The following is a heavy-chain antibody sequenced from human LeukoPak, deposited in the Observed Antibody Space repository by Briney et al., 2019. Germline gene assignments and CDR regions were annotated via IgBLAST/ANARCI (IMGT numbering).Heavy chain of an antibody. D-gene: IGHD3-10*01. CDR3: ARGSGYYGSGRIWSWFDP. CDR2: INHSGST. CDR1: GGSFSGYY. Sequence: SGTLSLTCAAYGGSFSGYYWSWIRQPPGKGLEWIGEINHSGSTNYNPSLKSRVTISVDTSKNQFSLKPSSVTAADTAVYYCARGSGYYGSGRIWSWFDPWGQGTLVTVSS. J-gene: IGHJ5*02. V-gene: IGHV4-34*01.